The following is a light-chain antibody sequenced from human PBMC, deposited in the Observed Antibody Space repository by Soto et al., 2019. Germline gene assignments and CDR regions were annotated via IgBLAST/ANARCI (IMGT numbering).Light chain of an antibody. CDR1: QSVSSN. CDR3: QQRSTWPQIT. J-gene: IGKJ5*01. V-gene: IGKV3-11*01. CDR2: DAS. Sequence: EIVLTQSPGTLSLSPGERATLSCRASQSVSSNLAWYQQKPGQAPRFLIYDASNRATGIPARFSGSGSGTDFTLTISSLEPEDFAVYYCQQRSTWPQITFGQGTRLEIK.